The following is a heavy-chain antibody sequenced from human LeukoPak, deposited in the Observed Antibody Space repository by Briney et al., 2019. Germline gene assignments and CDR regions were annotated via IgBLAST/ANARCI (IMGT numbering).Heavy chain of an antibody. J-gene: IGHJ6*03. D-gene: IGHD5-18*01. CDR2: IYTSGSS. Sequence: SETLSLTCTVSGVSISSYYWSWIRQPAGKGLEWIGRIYTSGSSNYNPSLKSRVTMSVDTSKNQFALKLSSVTAADTAVYYCARAKFRGYSYGYYYYYMDVWGKGTTVTVSS. CDR1: GVSISSYY. V-gene: IGHV4-4*07. CDR3: ARAKFRGYSYGYYYYYMDV.